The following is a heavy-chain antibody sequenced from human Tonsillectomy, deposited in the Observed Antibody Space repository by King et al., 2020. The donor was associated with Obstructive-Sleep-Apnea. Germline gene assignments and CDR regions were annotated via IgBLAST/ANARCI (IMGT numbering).Heavy chain of an antibody. CDR2: IYPGDSDT. CDR3: AREWELLRDAFDI. V-gene: IGHV5-51*01. D-gene: IGHD1-26*01. Sequence: VQLVQSGAEVKKPGESLKISCKGSGYSFTSYWIGWVRQMPGKGLEWMGIIYPGDSDTRSSPSFQGQVTISADKSFSTAYLQWSSLKASDTAMYYCAREWELLRDAFDIWGQGTMVTVSS. CDR1: GYSFTSYW. J-gene: IGHJ3*02.